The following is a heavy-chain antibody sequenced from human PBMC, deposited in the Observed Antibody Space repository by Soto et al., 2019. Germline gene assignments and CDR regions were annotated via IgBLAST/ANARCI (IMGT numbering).Heavy chain of an antibody. V-gene: IGHV4-59*08. CDR2: IYYSGST. J-gene: IGHJ6*02. CDR1: GGSISSYY. Sequence: SETLSLTCTVSGGSISSYYWSWIRQPPGKGLEWIGYIYYSGSTNYNPSLKSRVTISVDTSKNQFSLKLSSVTAADTAVYYCARHVGYSYGYNYYYYGMDVWGQGTTVTVSS. D-gene: IGHD5-18*01. CDR3: ARHVGYSYGYNYYYYGMDV.